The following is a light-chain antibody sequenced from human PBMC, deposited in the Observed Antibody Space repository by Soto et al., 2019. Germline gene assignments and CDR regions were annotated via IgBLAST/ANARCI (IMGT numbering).Light chain of an antibody. Sequence: QSALTQPASVSGSPGQSITISGTGTSSDVGSYNLVSWYQQHPGKAPKLMIYEGSKRLSGVSNRFSGSKSGNTASLTISGLQAEDEADYYCYSYAGSSTLGVFGGGTKLTVL. V-gene: IGLV2-23*01. CDR1: SSDVGSYNL. CDR2: EGS. CDR3: YSYAGSSTLGV. J-gene: IGLJ3*02.